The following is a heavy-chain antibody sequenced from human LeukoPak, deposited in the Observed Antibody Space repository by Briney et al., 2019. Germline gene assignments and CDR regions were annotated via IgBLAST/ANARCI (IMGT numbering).Heavy chain of an antibody. CDR3: ARRRVRGVHTKYFDY. J-gene: IGHJ4*02. D-gene: IGHD3-10*01. Sequence: SATLSLTCAVYGGSFSGYYGSWIRQPPGKGLEWIGEINHSGSTNYNPSLKSRVTISVDTSKNQFSLKLSSVTAADTAVYFCARRRVRGVHTKYFDYCGQGTLVTVSS. CDR1: GGSFSGYY. CDR2: INHSGST. V-gene: IGHV4-34*01.